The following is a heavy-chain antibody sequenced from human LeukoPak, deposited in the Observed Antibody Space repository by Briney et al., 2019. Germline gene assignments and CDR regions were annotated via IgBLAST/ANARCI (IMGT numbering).Heavy chain of an antibody. Sequence: PGGSLRLSCAASGFTFSNAWMSWVRQAPGKGLEWVGRIKSKTDGGTTDYAAPVKGRFTISRDDSKNTLYLQMNGLKTEDTAVYYCTTASYYYDIDYWGQGTLVTVSS. V-gene: IGHV3-15*01. D-gene: IGHD3-22*01. CDR1: GFTFSNAW. J-gene: IGHJ4*02. CDR3: TTASYYYDIDY. CDR2: IKSKTDGGTT.